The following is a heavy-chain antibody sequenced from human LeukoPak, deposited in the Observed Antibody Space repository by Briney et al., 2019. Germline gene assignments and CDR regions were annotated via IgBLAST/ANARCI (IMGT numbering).Heavy chain of an antibody. J-gene: IGHJ3*02. D-gene: IGHD3-10*01. V-gene: IGHV4-61*10. CDR1: DGSISSGSYY. CDR3: AGWTYYYGSGSSGRAFDI. CDR2: IYYSGST. Sequence: SQTLSLTRTVSDGSISSGSYYGSSIRQPAGEGLELVGYIYYSGSTNYNPSLKSRVTISVDASKKQFSLKLSSATAADTAVYYCAGWTYYYGSGSSGRAFDIWGQGTMVTVSS.